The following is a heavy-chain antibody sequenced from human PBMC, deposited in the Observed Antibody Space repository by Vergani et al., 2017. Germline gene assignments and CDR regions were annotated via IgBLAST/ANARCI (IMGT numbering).Heavy chain of an antibody. CDR1: GFSFSSYA. J-gene: IGHJ2*01. CDR2: ISYDGSNK. Sequence: QVQLVETGGGVVQPGGSLRLYCATSGFSFSSYAMHWVRQAPGKGLEWVAVISYDGSNKFYADSVRGRFTFSRDNSKNTLYLQMNSLRPEDSALYYCAREGGDCSSTTCYGTLDWYFDLWGRGTLVTVSS. D-gene: IGHD2-2*01. CDR3: AREGGDCSSTTCYGTLDWYFDL. V-gene: IGHV3-30-3*01.